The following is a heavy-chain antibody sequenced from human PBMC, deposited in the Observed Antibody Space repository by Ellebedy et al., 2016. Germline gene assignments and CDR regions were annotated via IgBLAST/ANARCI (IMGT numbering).Heavy chain of an antibody. CDR3: AREGWMERPFDY. CDR2: IYYSGST. V-gene: IGHV4-31*03. Sequence: SETLSLTCTVSGGSISSGGYYWSWIRQHPGKGLEWIGYIYYSGSTYYNPSLKSRVTISVDTSKNQFSLKLSSVTAADTAVYYCAREGWMERPFDYWGQGTLVTVSS. J-gene: IGHJ4*02. D-gene: IGHD1-1*01. CDR1: GGSISSGGYY.